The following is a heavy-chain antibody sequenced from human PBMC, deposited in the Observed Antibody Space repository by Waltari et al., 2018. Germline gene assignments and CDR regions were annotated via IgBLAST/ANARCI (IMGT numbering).Heavy chain of an antibody. CDR2: INSDGSST. CDR1: GFTFTRYL. CDR3: TRALWLGELYDY. V-gene: IGHV3-74*01. J-gene: IGHJ4*02. D-gene: IGHD3-10*01. Sequence: EVQLDESGGGLVQPGGSLRLSCSASGFTFTRYLMNWVRQAPGKGLVWVARINSDGSSTTYADSVKCRFTISRDNAKNTVYLQMNSLRVEDTAVYYCTRALWLGELYDYWGQGTLVTVSS.